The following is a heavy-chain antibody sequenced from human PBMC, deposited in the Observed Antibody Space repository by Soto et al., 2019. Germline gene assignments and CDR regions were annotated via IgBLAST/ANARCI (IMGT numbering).Heavy chain of an antibody. D-gene: IGHD2-15*01. CDR3: ASCSGGSCPNYYYYGMDV. V-gene: IGHV5-10-1*01. CDR1: GYSFTSYW. J-gene: IGHJ6*02. CDR2: IDPSDSYT. Sequence: GESLKISCXGSGYSFTSYWISWVRQMHGKGLEWMGRIDPSDSYTNYSPSFQGHVTISADKSISTAYLQWSSLKASDTAMYYCASCSGGSCPNYYYYGMDVWGQGTTVTVSS.